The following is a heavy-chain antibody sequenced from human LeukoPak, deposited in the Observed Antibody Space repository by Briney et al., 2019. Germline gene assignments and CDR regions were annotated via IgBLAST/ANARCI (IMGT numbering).Heavy chain of an antibody. Sequence: PSETLSLTCAVYGGSFSGYYWSWLRQPLGKWLEWIGEINHSGSTNYNPSLKSRVTISVDTSKNQFSLSLSSVTAADTAVDYCARGRRGGPFDYWGQGSLVTVSS. CDR1: GGSFSGYY. CDR2: INHSGST. J-gene: IGHJ4*02. CDR3: ARGRRGGPFDY. V-gene: IGHV4-34*01. D-gene: IGHD2-15*01.